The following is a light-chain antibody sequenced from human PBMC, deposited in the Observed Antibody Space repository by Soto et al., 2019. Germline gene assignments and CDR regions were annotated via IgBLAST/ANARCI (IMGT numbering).Light chain of an antibody. J-gene: IGKJ3*01. Sequence: EIVLTQSPGTLSLSPGERATLSCRASQSVSSRSLAWYQQKPGQAPRLLIYAASSRATGIPDRFSGSGSGTDFSLTISRLEPEDFAVYFCQQYERGFTFGPGTKVDIK. V-gene: IGKV3-20*01. CDR1: QSVSSRS. CDR3: QQYERGFT. CDR2: AAS.